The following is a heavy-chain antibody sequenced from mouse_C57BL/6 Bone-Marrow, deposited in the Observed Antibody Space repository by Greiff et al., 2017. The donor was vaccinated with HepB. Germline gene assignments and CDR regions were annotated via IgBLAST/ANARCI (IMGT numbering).Heavy chain of an antibody. V-gene: IGHV1-31*01. CDR1: GYSFTGYY. CDR3: ARRLRRGGYYAMDY. D-gene: IGHD2-4*01. Sequence: ESGPELVKPGASVKISCKASGYSFTGYYMHWVKQSHGNILDWIGYIYPYNGVSSYNQKFKGKATLTVDKSSSTAYMELRSLTSEDSAVYYCARRLRRGGYYAMDYWGQGTSVTVSS. CDR2: IYPYNGVS. J-gene: IGHJ4*01.